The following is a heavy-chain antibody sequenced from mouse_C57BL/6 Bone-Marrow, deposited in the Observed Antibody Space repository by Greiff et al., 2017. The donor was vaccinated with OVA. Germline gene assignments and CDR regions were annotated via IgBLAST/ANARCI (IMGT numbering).Heavy chain of an antibody. D-gene: IGHD2-4*01. CDR1: GYTFTSYW. Sequence: QVQLQQPGAELVMPGASVKLSCKASGYTFTSYWMHWVKQRPGQGLEWIGEIDPSDSYTNYNQKFKGKATLTADKSSSTAYMQLSSLTSEDSAVYYCASGIYYDYDWFAYGGQGTLVTVSA. V-gene: IGHV1-69*01. CDR3: ASGIYYDYDWFAY. CDR2: IDPSDSYT. J-gene: IGHJ3*01.